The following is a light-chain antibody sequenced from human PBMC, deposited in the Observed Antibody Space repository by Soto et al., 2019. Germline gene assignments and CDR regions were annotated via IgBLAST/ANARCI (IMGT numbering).Light chain of an antibody. CDR2: DAS. V-gene: IGKV3-15*01. CDR1: QSVYSY. J-gene: IGKJ2*01. Sequence: EIVMTQSPATLSVSLGERVTLSCRASQSVYSYLAWYQQKPCQAPRLLISDASTRATDIPDRFSGSWSGTDFTLTISSLQSTDLAVYYCLQYSTWPPLYTFGQGTKLEIK. CDR3: LQYSTWPPLYT.